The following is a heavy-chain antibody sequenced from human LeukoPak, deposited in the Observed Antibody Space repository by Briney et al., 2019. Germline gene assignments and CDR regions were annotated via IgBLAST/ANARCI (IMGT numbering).Heavy chain of an antibody. CDR1: GFTLTNYG. D-gene: IGHD3-22*01. V-gene: IGHV3-33*01. J-gene: IGHJ4*02. CDR3: ARDSGYYDSSGYHDFDY. CDR2: IYYDGIRK. Sequence: PGMSLRLSCATSGFTLTNYGMHWVRQAPGKGLEWVAVIYYDGIRKYYADSVKGRLTISRDNSKNTLYLQMNSLRAEDTAVYYCARDSGYYDSSGYHDFDYWGQGTLVTVSS.